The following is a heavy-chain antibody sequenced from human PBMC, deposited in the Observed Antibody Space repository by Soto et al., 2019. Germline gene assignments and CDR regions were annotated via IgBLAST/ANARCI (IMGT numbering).Heavy chain of an antibody. Sequence: ASVKVSCKVSGYTLTELSMPWVRQAPGKGLEWMGGFDPEDGETIYAQKFQGRVTMTEDTSTDTAYMELSSLRSEDTAVYYCATVRDFWSGYHYGMDVWGQGTTVTVSS. D-gene: IGHD3-3*01. V-gene: IGHV1-24*01. J-gene: IGHJ6*02. CDR2: FDPEDGET. CDR1: GYTLTELS. CDR3: ATVRDFWSGYHYGMDV.